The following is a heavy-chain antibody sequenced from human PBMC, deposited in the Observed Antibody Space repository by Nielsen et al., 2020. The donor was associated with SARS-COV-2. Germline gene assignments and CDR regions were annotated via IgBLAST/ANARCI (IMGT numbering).Heavy chain of an antibody. Sequence: TLSLTCTVSGASISSYYWSWIRQPPGKGLEWIGYIYYSGSTYYNPSLKSRVTISVDTSKNQFSLKLSSVTAADTALYYCARERVGGITIFGVVTRYGMDVWGQGTTVTVSS. CDR2: IYYSGST. CDR1: GASISSYY. D-gene: IGHD3-3*01. CDR3: ARERVGGITIFGVVTRYGMDV. V-gene: IGHV4-30-4*01. J-gene: IGHJ6*02.